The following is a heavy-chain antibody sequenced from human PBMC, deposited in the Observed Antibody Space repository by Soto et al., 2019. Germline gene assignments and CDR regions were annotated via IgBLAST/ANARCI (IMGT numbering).Heavy chain of an antibody. D-gene: IGHD4-17*01. CDR1: GYTFTSYG. Sequence: QVQLVQSGPDLKRPGASMKVSCKASGYTFTSYGISWVRQAPGQGLEWMAWISPLKGRTQYSQKAQGRVTLSPDTSSNTAYMEMPTLRVDDTAVYYCAMDCGDRPEYFKHWGQGTLVTVS. V-gene: IGHV1-18*04. CDR2: ISPLKGRT. CDR3: AMDCGDRPEYFKH. J-gene: IGHJ1*01.